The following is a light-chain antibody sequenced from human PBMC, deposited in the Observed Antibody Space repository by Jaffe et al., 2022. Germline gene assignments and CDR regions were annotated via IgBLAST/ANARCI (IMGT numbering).Light chain of an antibody. Sequence: QSVLTQPPSASGTPGQRVTISCSGSSSNIGSNTVNWYQQLPGTAPKLLIYSSSQRPSGVPDRFSGAKSGTSASLAISGLQSEDEADYYCAVWDDSLNGRYVFGTGTKVTVL. CDR3: AVWDDSLNGRYV. CDR1: SSNIGSNT. J-gene: IGLJ1*01. CDR2: SSS. V-gene: IGLV1-44*01.